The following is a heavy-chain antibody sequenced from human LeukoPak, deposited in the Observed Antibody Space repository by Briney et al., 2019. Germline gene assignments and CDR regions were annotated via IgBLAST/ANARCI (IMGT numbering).Heavy chain of an antibody. V-gene: IGHV4-30-2*01. CDR3: AREYSSSWYGGDY. CDR1: GGSISSGGYY. D-gene: IGHD6-13*01. J-gene: IGHJ4*02. Sequence: SQTLSLTCTVSGGSISSGGYYWSWIRQPPGKGLEWIGYIYHSGSTYYNPSLKSRVTISVDRSKNQFSLKLSSVTAADTAVYYCAREYSSSWYGGDYWGQGTLVTVSS. CDR2: IYHSGST.